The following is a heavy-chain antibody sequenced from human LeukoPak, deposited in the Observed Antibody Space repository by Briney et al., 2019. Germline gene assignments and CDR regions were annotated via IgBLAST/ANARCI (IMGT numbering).Heavy chain of an antibody. Sequence: PGGSLRLSCAASGFSFRDFWMTWVRQAPGKGLEWVANINQGGSVKYYVDSVKGRFTISRDDAKSSLYVQMNSLRDEDTAVYYCARFGYSGWSLEYWGQGTLVTVSS. CDR2: INQGGSVK. J-gene: IGHJ4*02. D-gene: IGHD5-12*01. V-gene: IGHV3-7*01. CDR1: GFSFRDFW. CDR3: ARFGYSGWSLEY.